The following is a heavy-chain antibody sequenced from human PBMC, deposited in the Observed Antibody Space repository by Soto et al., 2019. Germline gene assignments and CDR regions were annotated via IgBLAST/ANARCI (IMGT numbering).Heavy chain of an antibody. CDR1: GGSISSSSYY. Sequence: CTVSGGSISSSSYYWGWIRQPPGKGLEWIGSIYYSGSTYYNPSLKSRATISVDTSKNQFSLKLSSVTAADTAVYYCARPSMVRGVMGWFDPWGQGTLVTVSS. CDR2: IYYSGST. V-gene: IGHV4-39*01. CDR3: ARPSMVRGVMGWFDP. J-gene: IGHJ5*02. D-gene: IGHD3-10*01.